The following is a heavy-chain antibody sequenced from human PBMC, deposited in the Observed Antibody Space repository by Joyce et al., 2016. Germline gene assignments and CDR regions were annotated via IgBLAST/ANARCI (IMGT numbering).Heavy chain of an antibody. CDR2: MNPGDSDT. V-gene: IGHV5-51*01. CDR3: ARDIDYRSGMDV. J-gene: IGHJ6*02. D-gene: IGHD4-11*01. CDR1: EYTFSGYW. Sequence: EVQLVQSGPEMRKPGESLKISCKGFEYTFSGYWIAWVRQIPGRGLEWRGIMNPGDSDTRYSPSFQGQVTFSVDKSINTAYLQWRSLRASDTGIYYCARDIDYRSGMDVWGQGTPVSVSS.